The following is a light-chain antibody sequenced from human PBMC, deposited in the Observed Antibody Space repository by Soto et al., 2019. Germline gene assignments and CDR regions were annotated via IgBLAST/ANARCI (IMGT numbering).Light chain of an antibody. CDR3: QQYGSYPPMHT. Sequence: EIVLTQSPGTLSLSPGERATLSCRASQSVSSSYLAWYQQKPGQAPRLLIYGASSRATVIPDRFSGSGSGTDVTLTISRLEPEDFAAYYCQQYGSYPPMHTFGQGTKLEIK. CDR2: GAS. J-gene: IGKJ2*01. V-gene: IGKV3-20*01. CDR1: QSVSSSY.